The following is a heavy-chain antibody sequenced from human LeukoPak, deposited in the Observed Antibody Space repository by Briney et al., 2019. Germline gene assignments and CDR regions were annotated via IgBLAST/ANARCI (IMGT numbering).Heavy chain of an antibody. CDR1: GGSIGSYY. V-gene: IGHV4-59*01. CDR2: IYYSGST. J-gene: IGHJ5*02. Sequence: PSETLSLTCTVSGGSIGSYYWSWIRQPPGKGLEWIGYIYYSGSTNYNPSLKSRVTISVDTSKNQFSLKLRSVTAADTAVYYCARDLRRFGISNWFDPWGQGTLVTVSS. D-gene: IGHD3-16*01. CDR3: ARDLRRFGISNWFDP.